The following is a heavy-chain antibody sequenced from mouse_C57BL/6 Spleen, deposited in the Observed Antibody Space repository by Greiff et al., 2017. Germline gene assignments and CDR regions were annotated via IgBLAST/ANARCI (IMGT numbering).Heavy chain of an antibody. Sequence: VQLQQSGAELARPGASVKLSCKASGYTFTSYGISWVKQRTGQGLEWIGEIYPRSGNTYYNEKFKGKATLTADKSSSTAYMELRSLTSEDSAVYFCARKITTVSLGYFDVWGTEATVTVSS. CDR2: IYPRSGNT. J-gene: IGHJ1*03. D-gene: IGHD1-1*01. CDR1: GYTFTSYG. V-gene: IGHV1-81*01. CDR3: ARKITTVSLGYFDV.